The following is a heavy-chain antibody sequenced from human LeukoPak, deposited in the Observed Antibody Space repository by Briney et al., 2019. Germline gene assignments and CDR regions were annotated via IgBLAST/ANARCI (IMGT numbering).Heavy chain of an antibody. CDR2: INHSGST. V-gene: IGHV4-34*01. CDR1: GGSFSGYY. D-gene: IGHD4-17*01. J-gene: IGHJ2*01. Sequence: SETLSLTCAVYGGSFSGYYWSWIRQPPGKGLEWIGEINHSGSTNYNPSLKSRVTISVDTSKNQFSLKLSSVTAADTAVYCCASLSPDYGAAYWYFDLWGRGTLVTVSS. CDR3: ASLSPDYGAAYWYFDL.